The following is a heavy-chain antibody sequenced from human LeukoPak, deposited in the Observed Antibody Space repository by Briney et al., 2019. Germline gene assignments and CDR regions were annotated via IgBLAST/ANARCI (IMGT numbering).Heavy chain of an antibody. Sequence: SETLSLTCTVSGGSISSGSYYWNWIRQPAGKGLEWIGRIYTSGSTNYNPSLKSRVTISVDTSKNQFSLKLSFVTAADTAVYYCARGWTGGDYPWPHWGQGTLVTVSS. CDR1: GGSISSGSYY. CDR3: ARGWTGGDYPWPH. D-gene: IGHD4-17*01. V-gene: IGHV4-61*02. J-gene: IGHJ1*01. CDR2: IYTSGST.